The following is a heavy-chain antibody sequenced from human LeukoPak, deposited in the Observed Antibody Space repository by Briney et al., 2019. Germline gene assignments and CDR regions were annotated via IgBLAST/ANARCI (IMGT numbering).Heavy chain of an antibody. CDR3: ARVGRNILAAGFGGFDI. J-gene: IGHJ3*02. CDR2: ISSSGGAI. CDR1: GFTFSDYY. D-gene: IGHD6-13*01. V-gene: IGHV3-11*01. Sequence: SGGSLRLSCTASGFTFSDYYMTWIRQAPGKGREWVSYISSSGGAIYNADSVKGRFTISRDNAKNSLYLQMNSLRAEDTAVYYCARVGRNILAAGFGGFDIWGQGTMVTVSS.